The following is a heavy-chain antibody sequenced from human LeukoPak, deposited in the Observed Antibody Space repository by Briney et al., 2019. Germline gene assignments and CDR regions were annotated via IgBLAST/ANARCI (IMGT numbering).Heavy chain of an antibody. D-gene: IGHD5-18*01. V-gene: IGHV4-34*01. CDR2: INHSGST. CDR3: ARVGYRPRIAGYSYGYFDY. CDR1: GGSFSGYY. J-gene: IGHJ4*02. Sequence: SETLSLTCAVYGGSFSGYYWSWIRQPPGKGLEWIGEINHSGSTNYNPSLKSRVTISVDTSKNQFSLKLSSVTAADTAVYYCARVGYRPRIAGYSYGYFDYWGQETLVTVSS.